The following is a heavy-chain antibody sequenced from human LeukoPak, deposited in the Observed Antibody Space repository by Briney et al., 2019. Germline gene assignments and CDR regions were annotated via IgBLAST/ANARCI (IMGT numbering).Heavy chain of an antibody. CDR2: ISAGGDSP. V-gene: IGHV3-23*01. Sequence: GGSLRLSCAASGFTFSSYAMSWVRQAPGQGLECVSAISAGGDSPYYADSVEGRFSISRDNSKNTLYLQMNSLRAGDTAVYYCAKRRYCSSISCHEFDYWGQGTLVTVSS. CDR1: GFTFSSYA. D-gene: IGHD2-2*01. J-gene: IGHJ4*02. CDR3: AKRRYCSSISCHEFDY.